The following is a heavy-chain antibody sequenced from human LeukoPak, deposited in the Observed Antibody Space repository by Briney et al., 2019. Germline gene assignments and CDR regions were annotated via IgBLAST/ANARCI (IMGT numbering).Heavy chain of an antibody. J-gene: IGHJ4*02. D-gene: IGHD6-13*01. Sequence: SETLSLTCTVSGGSISSGSYYWSWIRQPAGKGLEWIGRIYTSGSTNYNPSLKSRVTISVDTSKNQFSLKLSSVTAADTAVYYCAVLVRVSSWYDGDYWSQGTLVTVSS. CDR3: AVLVRVSSWYDGDY. CDR2: IYTSGST. V-gene: IGHV4-61*02. CDR1: GGSISSGSYY.